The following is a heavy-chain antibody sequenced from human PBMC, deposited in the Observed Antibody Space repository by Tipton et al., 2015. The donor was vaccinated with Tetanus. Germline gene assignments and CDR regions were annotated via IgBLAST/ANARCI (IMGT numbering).Heavy chain of an antibody. J-gene: IGHJ6*03. D-gene: IGHD3-22*01. Sequence: QSGAEVKKPGASVKVSCKASGYTFTSYGISWVRQAPGQGLEWMGWISAYNGNTNYAQKLQGRVTMTTDTSTSTAYMELRSLRSDDTAVYYCARDVGRDYYDSSGYSMDVWGKGTTVTVS. V-gene: IGHV1-18*01. CDR1: GYTFTSYG. CDR2: ISAYNGNT. CDR3: ARDVGRDYYDSSGYSMDV.